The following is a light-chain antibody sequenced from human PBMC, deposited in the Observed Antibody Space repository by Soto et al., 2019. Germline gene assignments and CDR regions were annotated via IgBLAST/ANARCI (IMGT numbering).Light chain of an antibody. V-gene: IGKV2-30*01. J-gene: IGKJ1*01. CDR1: QGLVYSDGNTF. CDR2: QVS. CDR3: LQGTHWPWT. Sequence: VVMTQSPLSLSVTLGQPASISCRSSQGLVYSDGNTFLNWFHQRPCQSPRRLIYQVSNRDSGVPERFSSSGSGTDYTFTISGVEAEDVGIYYCLQGTHWPWTFGQGTKVEIK.